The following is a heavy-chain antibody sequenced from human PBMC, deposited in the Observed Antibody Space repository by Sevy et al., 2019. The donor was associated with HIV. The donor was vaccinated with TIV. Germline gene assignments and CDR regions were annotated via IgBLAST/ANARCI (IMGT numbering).Heavy chain of an antibody. Sequence: ASVKVSCKASGYTFTGYYMHWVRQAPGQGLEWMGWINPNSGCTNYAQKFQGRVTMTRDTSISTAYMELSRLRSDDTAVYYCASLDSSGYLFFDPWGQGTLVTVSS. D-gene: IGHD3-22*01. V-gene: IGHV1-2*02. J-gene: IGHJ5*02. CDR2: INPNSGCT. CDR1: GYTFTGYY. CDR3: ASLDSSGYLFFDP.